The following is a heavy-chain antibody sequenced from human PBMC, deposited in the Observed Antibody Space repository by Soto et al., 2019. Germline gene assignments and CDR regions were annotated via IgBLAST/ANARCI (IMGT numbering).Heavy chain of an antibody. CDR1: GFTLRNYA. CDR2: ISANDVGT. Sequence: PVGSLRLSCEASGFTLRNYAMTWIRQAPGKGLEWVSLISANDVGTYYAESVKTRFTISTDQSRNTVYLQMDSLRADDTAIYYCAKAKNDYNWDNRPPFDYWGQGTLVTV. J-gene: IGHJ4*02. CDR3: AKAKNDYNWDNRPPFDY. V-gene: IGHV3-23*01. D-gene: IGHD1-20*01.